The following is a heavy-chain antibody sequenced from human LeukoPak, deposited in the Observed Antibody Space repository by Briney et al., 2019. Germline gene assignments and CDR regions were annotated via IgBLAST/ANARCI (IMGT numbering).Heavy chain of an antibody. D-gene: IGHD3-10*01. CDR3: AKDGVYYGSGSYFDY. CDR2: ISWNSGSI. J-gene: IGHJ4*02. Sequence: PGRSLRLSCAASGFTFDDFAMHWVRQAPGNGLEWVSGISWNSGSIGYADSVKGRFTISRDNAKNSLYLQMNSLRAEDTALYYCAKDGVYYGSGSYFDYWGQGTLVTVSS. CDR1: GFTFDDFA. V-gene: IGHV3-9*01.